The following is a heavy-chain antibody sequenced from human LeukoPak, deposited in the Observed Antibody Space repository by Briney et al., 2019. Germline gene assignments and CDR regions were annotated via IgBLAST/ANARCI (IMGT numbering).Heavy chain of an antibody. Sequence: GGSLRLSCAASGFTFSPYWMHWVRQDPGKGLVWVSRINNDGSSTIYADSVKGRFTISRDNAKNTLDLQMDSLRAEDTAVYYCARGGGNHAFDVWGQGTMVTVSS. CDR1: GFTFSPYW. D-gene: IGHD4-23*01. CDR3: ARGGGNHAFDV. V-gene: IGHV3-74*01. CDR2: INNDGSST. J-gene: IGHJ3*01.